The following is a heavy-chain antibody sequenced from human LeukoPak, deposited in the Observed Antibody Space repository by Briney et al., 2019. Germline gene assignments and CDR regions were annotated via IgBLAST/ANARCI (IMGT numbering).Heavy chain of an antibody. V-gene: IGHV1-2*02. CDR3: ARYPGYLQADY. Sequence: ASVKVSCKASGYTFTDYWIHWVRQAPGQGLEWMGCMNPNSGVTVYAQRFQGRVTMTRDTSISTAYMELSSLRSDDTVVYYCARYPGYLQADYWGQGTLVTVPS. D-gene: IGHD2-15*01. CDR2: MNPNSGVT. CDR1: GYTFTDYW. J-gene: IGHJ4*02.